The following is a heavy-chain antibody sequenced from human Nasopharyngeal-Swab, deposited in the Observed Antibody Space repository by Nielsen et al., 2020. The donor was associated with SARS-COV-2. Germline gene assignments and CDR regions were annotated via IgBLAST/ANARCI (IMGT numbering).Heavy chain of an antibody. V-gene: IGHV4-39*02. CDR3: VREHSSLSQ. J-gene: IGHJ1*01. D-gene: IGHD6-6*01. CDR2: IYHRGDT. Sequence: RQPQVMGLEWLGSIYHRGDTYYNPSPESRVTITVDTSNDLFSLQLRSVTAADTAVYFCVREHSSLSQWGQGILVTVSS.